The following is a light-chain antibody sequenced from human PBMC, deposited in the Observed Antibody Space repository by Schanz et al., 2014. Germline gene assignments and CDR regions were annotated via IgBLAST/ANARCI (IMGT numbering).Light chain of an antibody. CDR3: SSFTTSSAPGV. Sequence: QSALTQPPSASGSPGQSVTISCTGTSSDVGGYNFVSWFQQHPAKAPKLMIYDVRYRPSGVSNRFSASKSGNTASLTISDLQAEDEADYYCSSFTTSSAPGVFGGGTKLTVL. CDR1: SSDVGGYNF. V-gene: IGLV2-14*01. CDR2: DVR. J-gene: IGLJ3*02.